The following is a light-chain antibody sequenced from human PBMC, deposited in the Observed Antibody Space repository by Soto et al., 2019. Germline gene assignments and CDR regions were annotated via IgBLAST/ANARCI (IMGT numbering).Light chain of an antibody. Sequence: QSALTQPASVSGSPGQSITISCTGTSSDVGGYNYVSWYQHHPGKAPKLMINDVTSRPSGVSSRFSGSKSGNTASLTISGLHTEDEADYYCASYTSSDTVIFGGGTKLTV. J-gene: IGLJ2*01. CDR2: DVT. CDR3: ASYTSSDTVI. V-gene: IGLV2-14*01. CDR1: SSDVGGYNY.